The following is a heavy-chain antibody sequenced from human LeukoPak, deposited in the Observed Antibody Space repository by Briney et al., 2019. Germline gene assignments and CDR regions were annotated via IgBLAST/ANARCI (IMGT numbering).Heavy chain of an antibody. V-gene: IGHV4-4*07. CDR2: IYSSGNT. J-gene: IGHJ4*02. D-gene: IGHD6-19*01. CDR1: GGSISSYY. Sequence: SETLSLTCIVSGGSISSYYWSWIRQPAGKGLEWIGRIYSSGNTNYNPSLKSRVTISVDKSKNQFSLKLSSVTAADTAVYYCARPGPIAVAGVDYWGQGTLVTVSS. CDR3: ARPGPIAVAGVDY.